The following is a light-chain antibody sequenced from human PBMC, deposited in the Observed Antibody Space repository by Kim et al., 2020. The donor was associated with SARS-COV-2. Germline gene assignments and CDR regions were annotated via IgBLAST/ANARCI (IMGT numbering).Light chain of an antibody. CDR1: SLGSDY. CDR3: NSRDSSGNHLV. J-gene: IGLJ3*02. CDR2: GKN. Sequence: ALGQTVRITCQGDSLGSDYASWYQQKPGQAPVLVIYGKNNRPSGIPDRFSGSSSGNTASLTITGAQAEDEADYYCNSRDSSGNHLVFGGGTQLTVL. V-gene: IGLV3-19*01.